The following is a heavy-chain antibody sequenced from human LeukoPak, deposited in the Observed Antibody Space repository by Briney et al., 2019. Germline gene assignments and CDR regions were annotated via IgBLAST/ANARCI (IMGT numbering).Heavy chain of an antibody. CDR3: ARDGGQQLAFATRIYKWFDS. V-gene: IGHV3-30*03. CDR2: ISYDGSNK. D-gene: IGHD6-13*01. CDR1: GFTFSSYG. Sequence: PGGSLRLSCAASGFTFSSYGMHWVRQAPGKGLEWVAVISYDGSNKYYTDSVKGRFTISRDNSKNTLYLQMNSLRTEDSAVYYCARDGGQQLAFATRIYKWFDSWGQGTLVTVSS. J-gene: IGHJ5*01.